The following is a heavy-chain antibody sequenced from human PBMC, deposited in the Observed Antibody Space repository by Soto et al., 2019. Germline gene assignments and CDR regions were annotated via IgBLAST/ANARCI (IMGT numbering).Heavy chain of an antibody. Sequence: PSETLSLTCTVSGGSISSYYWSWIRQPPGKGLEWIGYIYYSGSTNYNPSLKSRVTISVDTSKNQFSLKLSSVTAADTAVYYCARDRRRGYYYGMDVCGPGTTVTVSS. CDR2: IYYSGST. D-gene: IGHD5-12*01. V-gene: IGHV4-59*12. J-gene: IGHJ6*02. CDR3: ARDRRRGYYYGMDV. CDR1: GGSISSYY.